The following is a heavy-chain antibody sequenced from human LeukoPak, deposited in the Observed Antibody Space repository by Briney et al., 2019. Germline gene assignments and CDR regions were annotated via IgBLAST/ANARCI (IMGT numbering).Heavy chain of an antibody. CDR2: MNPNSGNT. V-gene: IGHV1-8*03. CDR1: GYTFTSYD. CDR3: ARGVDSSSWYYFAN. J-gene: IGHJ4*02. Sequence: ASVKASCRASGYTFTSYDINWVRQATGQGLEWMGWMNPNSGNTGYAQKFQGRVTITSNTSISTAYVELSSLRSEDTAFYYCARGVDSSSWYYFANWGQGTLVTVSS. D-gene: IGHD6-13*01.